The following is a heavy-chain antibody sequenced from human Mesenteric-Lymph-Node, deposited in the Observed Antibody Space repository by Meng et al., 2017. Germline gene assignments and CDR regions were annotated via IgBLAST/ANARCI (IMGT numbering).Heavy chain of an antibody. V-gene: IGHV3-30*04. CDR2: IFCDGGPTYDGSTT. CDR1: GNTFGSHA. CDR3: ARDDAHDYAGASHFDI. Sequence: GESLKISCAASGNTFGSHAMHWVRQAPGKGLEWVALIFCDGGPTYDGSTTKYADSAKGRFTISRDNSKNTLYLQMNSLRAEDTAVYYCARDDAHDYAGASHFDIWGQGTMVTVSS. J-gene: IGHJ3*02. D-gene: IGHD4/OR15-4a*01.